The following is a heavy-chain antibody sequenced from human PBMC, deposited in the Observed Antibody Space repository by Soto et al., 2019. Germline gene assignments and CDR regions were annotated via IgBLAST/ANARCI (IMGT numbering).Heavy chain of an antibody. CDR2: INHSGST. CDR1: GGSFSGYY. J-gene: IGHJ6*02. CDR3: ARVSTDIVVVPVPYGMDV. Sequence: SETLSLTCAAYGGSFSGYYWSWIRQPPGKGLEWIGEINHSGSTNYNPSLKSRVTISVDTSKNQFSLKLSSVTAADTAVYYCARVSTDIVVVPVPYGMDVWGQGTTVTVS. D-gene: IGHD2-2*01. V-gene: IGHV4-34*01.